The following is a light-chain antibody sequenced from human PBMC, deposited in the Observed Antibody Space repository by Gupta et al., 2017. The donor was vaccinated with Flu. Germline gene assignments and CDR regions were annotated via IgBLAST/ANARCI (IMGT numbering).Light chain of an antibody. CDR1: QSLLFNSNSRNY. J-gene: IGKJ4*01. CDR2: WAS. V-gene: IGKV4-1*01. CDR3: QQYYATLALT. Sequence: LGERATINCRSSQSLLFNSNSRNYLAWYQQKPGQPPKLLIYWASTRESGVPDRFSGSGSGTDFTLTISSLQAEDVAVYYCQQYYATLALTFGGGTKVEIK.